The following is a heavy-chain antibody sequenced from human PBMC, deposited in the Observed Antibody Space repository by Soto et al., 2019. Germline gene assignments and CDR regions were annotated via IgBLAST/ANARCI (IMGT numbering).Heavy chain of an antibody. Sequence: LRLSCAASGFTFDDYAMHWVRQAPGKGLEWVSGISWNSGSIGYADSVKGRFTISRDNAKNSLYLQMNSLRAEDTALYYCAKDMGDAFDIWGQGTMVTVSS. CDR2: ISWNSGSI. CDR3: AKDMGDAFDI. CDR1: GFTFDDYA. J-gene: IGHJ3*02. V-gene: IGHV3-9*01.